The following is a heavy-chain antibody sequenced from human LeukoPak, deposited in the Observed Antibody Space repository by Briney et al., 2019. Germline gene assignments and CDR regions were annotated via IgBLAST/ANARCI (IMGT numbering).Heavy chain of an antibody. CDR3: ARGQYYYYYMDV. V-gene: IGHV4-59*01. CDR1: AGSISSYY. CDR2: IYYSGST. Sequence: SETLSLTCTVSAGSISSYYWSWVRQPPGKGLEWIGYIYYSGSTNYNPSLTSRVTISVDTSKNQFSLKLSSVTAADTAVYYCARGQYYYYYMDVWGKGTTVTVSS. J-gene: IGHJ6*03.